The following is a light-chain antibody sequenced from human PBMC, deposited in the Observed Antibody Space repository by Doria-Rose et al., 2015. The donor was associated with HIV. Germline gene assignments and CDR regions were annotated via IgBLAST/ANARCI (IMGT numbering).Light chain of an antibody. CDR2: AAS. V-gene: IGKV1-39*01. Sequence: SPSSLSASVGDRVTITCRASQSISSYLNWYQQKLGKAPKLLIFAASNLQSGVPSRFSGSGSGTDFTLTINSLLPGDFATYYCQQSSSSPPYTFGQGTKLEIK. CDR3: QQSSSSPPYT. J-gene: IGKJ2*01. CDR1: QSISSY.